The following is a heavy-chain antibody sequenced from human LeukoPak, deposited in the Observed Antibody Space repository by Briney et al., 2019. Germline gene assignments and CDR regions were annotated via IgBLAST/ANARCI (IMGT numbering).Heavy chain of an antibody. CDR3: ARGTGGDSSGYYYPSWFDP. CDR1: GGSISSYY. J-gene: IGHJ5*02. CDR2: IYYSGST. Sequence: PSETLFLTCTVSGGSISSYYWSWIRQPPGKGLEWIGYIYYSGSTNYNPSLKSRVTISVDTSKNQFSLKLSSVTAADTAVYYCARGTGGDSSGYYYPSWFDPWGQGTPVTVSS. V-gene: IGHV4-59*01. D-gene: IGHD3-22*01.